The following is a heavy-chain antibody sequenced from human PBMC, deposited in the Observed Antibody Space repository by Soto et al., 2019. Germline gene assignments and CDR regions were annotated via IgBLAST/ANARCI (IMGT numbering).Heavy chain of an antibody. J-gene: IGHJ4*02. CDR3: ARLRAAAGPTPYYFDY. CDR2: IYPGDSDT. Sequence: PGEALKISCKGSGYSFTSYWIGWVRQMPGKGLEGMGSIYPGDSDTRYSPSFQGQGTISADKSISTAYLQWSSLKAAETAMYYCARLRAAAGPTPYYFDYWGQGTLVTVSS. CDR1: GYSFTSYW. V-gene: IGHV5-51*01. D-gene: IGHD6-13*01.